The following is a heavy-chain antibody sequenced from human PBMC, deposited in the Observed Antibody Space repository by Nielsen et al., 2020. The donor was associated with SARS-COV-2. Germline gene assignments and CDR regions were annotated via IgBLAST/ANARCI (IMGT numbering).Heavy chain of an antibody. CDR2: VPHSGSI. D-gene: IGHD2-2*01. Sequence: SETLSLTCAVSGGSFSSNDWWTWVRQSPGKGLEWIGEVPHSGSINYNPSLKSRVTLSMDKSKRQFSLRLTSVSAADTAVYFCARGDLVVVPSPILGLGPFFYYFYLDVWGKGTTVIVSS. CDR1: GGSFSSNDW. V-gene: IGHV4-4*02. CDR3: ARGDLVVVPSPILGLGPFFYYFYLDV. J-gene: IGHJ6*03.